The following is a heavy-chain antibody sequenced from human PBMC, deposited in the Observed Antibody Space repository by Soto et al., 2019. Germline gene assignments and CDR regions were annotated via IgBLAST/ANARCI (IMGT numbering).Heavy chain of an antibody. J-gene: IGHJ5*02. V-gene: IGHV4-39*07. CDR3: AKGFLEWLSSAVRWFDP. CDR2: IYYSGST. Sequence: TSGTLSLTCTVSGGSISSSSYYWGWIRQPPGKGLEWIGSIYYSGSTYYNPSLKSRVTISVDTSKNQFSLKLSSVTAADTAVYYCAKGFLEWLSSAVRWFDPWGQGTLVTVSS. CDR1: GGSISSSSYY. D-gene: IGHD3-3*01.